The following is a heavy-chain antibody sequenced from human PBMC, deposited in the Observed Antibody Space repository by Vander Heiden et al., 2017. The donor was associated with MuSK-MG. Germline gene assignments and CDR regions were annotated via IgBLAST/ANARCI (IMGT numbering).Heavy chain of an antibody. CDR3: AISPVSGGVVDAFDI. CDR1: GGSISSGSYY. V-gene: IGHV4-61*02. J-gene: IGHJ3*02. D-gene: IGHD3-3*01. CDR2: IYSSGST. Sequence: QVQLQESGPGLVKPSQTLSLTCTVSGGSISSGSYYWSWIRQPAGKGLEWIGRIYSSGSTNYNPSRKSRVTISVDTSKNKVSMKLSSVTAAETAVYYCAISPVSGGVVDAFDIWGQGTMVTVSA.